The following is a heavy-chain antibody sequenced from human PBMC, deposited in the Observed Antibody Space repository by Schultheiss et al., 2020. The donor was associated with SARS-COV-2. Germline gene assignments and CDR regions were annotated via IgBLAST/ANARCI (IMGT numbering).Heavy chain of an antibody. V-gene: IGHV3-23*01. CDR2: ISGSGGST. J-gene: IGHJ6*04. CDR3: AKERSAAHRSYYYYGMDV. D-gene: IGHD6-13*01. CDR1: GFTFSSYA. Sequence: GGSLRLSCAASGFTFSSYAMSWVRQAPGKGLEWVSAISGSGGSTYYADSVKGRFTISRDNSKNTLYLQMNSLRAEDTAVYYCAKERSAAHRSYYYYGMDVWGKGTTVTVSS.